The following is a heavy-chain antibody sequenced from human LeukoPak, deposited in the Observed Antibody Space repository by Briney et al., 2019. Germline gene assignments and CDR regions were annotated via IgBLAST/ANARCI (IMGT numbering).Heavy chain of an antibody. CDR3: ARDPRGGTSRDNWFDP. CDR1: GGSLSGHY. CDR2: VSYTGRT. V-gene: IGHV4-59*11. D-gene: IGHD1-1*01. J-gene: IGHJ5*02. Sequence: SETLSLTCTVSGGSLSGHYWSWIRQPPGKRLEWIGYVSYTGRTKYNPSLQSRVTISIDTSKNQFSLKLNSVTAADTAVYYCARDPRGGTSRDNWFDPWGQGTLVTVSS.